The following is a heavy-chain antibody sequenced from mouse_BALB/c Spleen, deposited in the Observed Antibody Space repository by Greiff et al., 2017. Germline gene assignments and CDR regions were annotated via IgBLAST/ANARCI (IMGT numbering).Heavy chain of an antibody. J-gene: IGHJ4*01. V-gene: IGHV5-17*02. D-gene: IGHD1-1*01. CDR3: ARSYYYGSSLGYYAMDY. CDR2: ISSGSSTI. Sequence: DVKLVESGGGLVQPGGSRKLSCAASGFTFSSFGMHWVRQAPEKGLEWVAYISSGSSTIYYADTVKGRFTISRDNPKNTLFLQMTSLRSEDTAMYYCARSYYYGSSLGYYAMDYWGQGTSVTVSS. CDR1: GFTFSSFG.